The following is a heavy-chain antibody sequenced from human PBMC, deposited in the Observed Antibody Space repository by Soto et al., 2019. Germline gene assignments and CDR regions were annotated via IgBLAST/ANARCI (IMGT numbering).Heavy chain of an antibody. Sequence: QVHLVQSGAEVKKPGASVKVSCKGSGYAFTTYGITWVRQAPGQGLEWMGWISAHNGNTDYAQKLQGRVTVTRDSATSTANMELRSLGSEDTAVYYCARGRYGDYWGQGARVTVSS. D-gene: IGHD1-1*01. CDR1: GYAFTTYG. CDR3: ARGRYGDY. J-gene: IGHJ4*02. V-gene: IGHV1-18*01. CDR2: ISAHNGNT.